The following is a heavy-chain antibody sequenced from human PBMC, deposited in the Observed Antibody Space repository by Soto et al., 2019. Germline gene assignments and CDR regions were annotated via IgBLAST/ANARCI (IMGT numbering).Heavy chain of an antibody. V-gene: IGHV5-51*01. CDR2: IFSSDSSA. D-gene: IGHD3-22*01. Sequence: XESLMVSSKAPGLTFSSYSLGWARHMPGKGLQWMGNIFSSDSSAKYSPSFFGQIAISVERYTDSAYRQRSSLKASDTAIYYCGTCRGSSGFDYWGPRPLVTVST. CDR1: GLTFSSYS. CDR3: GTCRGSSGFDY. J-gene: IGHJ4*02.